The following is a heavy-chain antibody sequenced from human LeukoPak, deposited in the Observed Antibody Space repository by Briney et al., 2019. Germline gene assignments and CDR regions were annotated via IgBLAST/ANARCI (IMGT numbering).Heavy chain of an antibody. J-gene: IGHJ3*02. CDR3: AREGCSGGSCYPHDAFDI. V-gene: IGHV4-31*03. D-gene: IGHD2-15*01. CDR1: GGSISSGGYY. CDR2: IYYSGST. Sequence: PSQTLSLTCTVSGGSISSGGYYWSWIRQHPGKGLEWIGYIYYSGSTYYNPSLKSRVTISVDTSKNQFSLKLSSVTAADTAVYYCAREGCSGGSCYPHDAFDIWGQGTMVTVSS.